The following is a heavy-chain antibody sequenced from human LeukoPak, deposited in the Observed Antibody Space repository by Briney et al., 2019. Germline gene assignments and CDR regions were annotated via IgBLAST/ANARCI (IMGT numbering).Heavy chain of an antibody. CDR1: GYTFTSYY. V-gene: IGHV1-46*01. D-gene: IGHD3-22*01. CDR3: ANNYYDSSGYYTDYDY. CDR2: INPSGGST. Sequence: ASVKVSCKASGYTFTSYYMHWVRQAPGQGLEWMGIINPSGGSTSYAQKFQGRVTMTRDTSTSTVYMELSSLRSEDTAVYYCANNYYDSSGYYTDYDYWGQGTLGTVSS. J-gene: IGHJ4*02.